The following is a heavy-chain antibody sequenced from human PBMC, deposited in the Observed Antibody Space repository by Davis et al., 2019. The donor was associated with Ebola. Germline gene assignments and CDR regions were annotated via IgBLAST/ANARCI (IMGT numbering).Heavy chain of an antibody. CDR1: GYSFTSYW. CDR3: ARQIVVVVAASKTGRFDP. CDR2: IDPSDSYT. Sequence: GESLKISCKGSGYSFTSYWISWVRQMPGKGLEWMGRIDPSDSYTNYSPSFQGQVTISADKSISTAYLQWSSLKASDTAMYYCARQIVVVVAASKTGRFDPWGQGTLVTVSS. J-gene: IGHJ5*02. D-gene: IGHD2-15*01. V-gene: IGHV5-10-1*04.